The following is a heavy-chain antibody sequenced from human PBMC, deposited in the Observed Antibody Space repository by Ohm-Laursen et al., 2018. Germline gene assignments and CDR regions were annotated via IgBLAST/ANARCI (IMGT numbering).Heavy chain of an antibody. CDR1: GFTFSSYE. D-gene: IGHD3-3*01. V-gene: IGHV3-48*03. Sequence: SLRLSCTASGFTFSSYEMNWVRQAPGKGLEWVSYISSGGRTIYYSDSVKGRFSISRDNAKNSLYLQMSSLRAEDTGLYFCARHFEWSNDYWGQGTLVTVSS. CDR3: ARHFEWSNDY. J-gene: IGHJ4*02. CDR2: ISSGGRTI.